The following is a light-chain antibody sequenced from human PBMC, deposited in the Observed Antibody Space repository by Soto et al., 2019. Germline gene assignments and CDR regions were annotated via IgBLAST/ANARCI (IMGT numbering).Light chain of an antibody. V-gene: IGKV1-5*01. Sequence: IHMTHSPSTLSASVGYRVTITFRSSQSISSWLAWYQQKPGKAPKLLIYDASSLESGVPSRFSGSGSGTDFTLTISSLQPEDFATYYCQQYNNWPPITFGQGTRLEIK. J-gene: IGKJ5*01. CDR1: QSISSW. CDR2: DAS. CDR3: QQYNNWPPIT.